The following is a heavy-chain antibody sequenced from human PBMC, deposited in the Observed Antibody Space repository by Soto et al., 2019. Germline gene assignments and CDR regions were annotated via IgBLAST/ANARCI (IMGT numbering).Heavy chain of an antibody. Sequence: QVQLVQSGAEVKKPGSSVKVSYKASGGTFSSYAISWVRQAPGQGLEWMGGIIPIFGTANYAQKFQGRVTITADESTSTAYMELSSLRSEDTAVYYCARRAGGYSYGPTEYYGMDVWGQGTTVTVSS. CDR2: IIPIFGTA. CDR1: GGTFSSYA. CDR3: ARRAGGYSYGPTEYYGMDV. J-gene: IGHJ6*02. V-gene: IGHV1-69*01. D-gene: IGHD5-18*01.